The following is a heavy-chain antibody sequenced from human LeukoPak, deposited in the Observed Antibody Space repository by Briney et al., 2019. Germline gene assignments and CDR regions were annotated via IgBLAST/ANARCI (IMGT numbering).Heavy chain of an antibody. CDR1: GGTFSSYA. V-gene: IGHV1-69*04. J-gene: IGHJ5*02. CDR2: IIPILGIA. CDR3: ASRGGQTTVTTNGRDNWFDP. D-gene: IGHD4-17*01. Sequence: ASVKVSCKASGGTFSSYAISWVRQAPGQGLEWMGRIIPILGIANYAQKFQGRVTITADKSTSTAYMELSSLRSEDTAVYYCASRGGQTTVTTNGRDNWFDPWGQGTLVTVSS.